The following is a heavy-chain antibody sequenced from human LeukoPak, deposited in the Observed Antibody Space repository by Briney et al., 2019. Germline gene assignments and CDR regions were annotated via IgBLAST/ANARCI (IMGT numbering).Heavy chain of an antibody. Sequence: PGGSLRLSCAASGFTFSDYSMNWVRQAPGKGLEWISYISGSGTIYYADSVKGRFTISRDDAQRLVYLQMSSLRAEDTAVYYCARDLGTPAAGSESFVQHWGQGTLVTVSS. J-gene: IGHJ1*01. CDR1: GFTFSDYS. CDR2: ISGSGTI. V-gene: IGHV3-48*01. D-gene: IGHD6-13*01. CDR3: ARDLGTPAAGSESFVQH.